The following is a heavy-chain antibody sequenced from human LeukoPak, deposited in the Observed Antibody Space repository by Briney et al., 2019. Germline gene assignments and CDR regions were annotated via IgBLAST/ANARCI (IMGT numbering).Heavy chain of an antibody. V-gene: IGHV1-24*01. J-gene: IGHJ4*02. CDR2: FDPEDGET. CDR1: GYTLTELS. D-gene: IGHD3-16*02. Sequence: ASVKVSCKVSGYTLTELSMHWVRQAPGKGLEWMGGFDPEDGETIYAQNFRGRLTMTRDTSTSTVYMELSSLRSEDTAVYYCARGYPMEWKYFDYWGQGTLVTVSS. CDR3: ARGYPMEWKYFDY.